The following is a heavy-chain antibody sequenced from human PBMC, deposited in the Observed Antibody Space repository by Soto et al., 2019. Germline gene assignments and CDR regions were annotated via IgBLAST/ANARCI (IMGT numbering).Heavy chain of an antibody. CDR2: IIPVSNAA. Sequence: ASFKVSCKASGGSFSSYVLTWMRQAPGQGLERVGGIIPVSNAANYAQKFQGRVTMLLDKSTDTAYMELRSLRSEDTAIYYCATESYYSHSPDYHWFDPWGQGTLVTVSS. D-gene: IGHD3-22*01. CDR3: ATESYYSHSPDYHWFDP. J-gene: IGHJ5*02. CDR1: GGSFSSYV. V-gene: IGHV1-69*06.